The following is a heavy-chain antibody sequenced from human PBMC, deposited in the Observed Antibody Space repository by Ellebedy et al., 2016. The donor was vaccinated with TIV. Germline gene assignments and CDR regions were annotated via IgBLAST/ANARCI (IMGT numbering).Heavy chain of an antibody. D-gene: IGHD6-19*01. J-gene: IGHJ5*02. CDR1: GFTFSSYS. CDR2: ISSSSSYI. CDR3: AGSWAVADANWFDP. Sequence: GESLKISCAASGFTFSSYSMNWVRQAPGKGLEWVSSISSSSSYIYYADSVKGRFTISRDNAKNSLYLQMNSLRAEDTAVYYCAGSWAVADANWFDPWGQGTLVTVSS. V-gene: IGHV3-21*01.